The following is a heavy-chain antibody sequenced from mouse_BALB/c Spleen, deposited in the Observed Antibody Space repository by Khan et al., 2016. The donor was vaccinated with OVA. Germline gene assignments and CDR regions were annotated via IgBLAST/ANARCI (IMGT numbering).Heavy chain of an antibody. Sequence: QVQLKESGPGLVAPSQSLSITCTISGFSLTSYGVHWVRQPPGKGLEWLVVIWSDGHTTYNSALKSRLSISKDNSKSQVSLKMNSLQTDDTAMYYCARHGYYGNYGPYVDVWGAGTTVTVSS. CDR3: ARHGYYGNYGPYVDV. D-gene: IGHD2-1*01. V-gene: IGHV2-6-1*01. CDR2: IWSDGHT. CDR1: GFSLTSYG. J-gene: IGHJ1*01.